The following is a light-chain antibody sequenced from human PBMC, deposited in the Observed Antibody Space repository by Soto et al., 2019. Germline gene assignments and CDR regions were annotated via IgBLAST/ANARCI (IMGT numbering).Light chain of an antibody. CDR3: QQYGSSPLT. CDR1: QSIGNK. V-gene: IGKV3-20*01. CDR2: GAS. Sequence: EIVMTQSPATLSVSPGGRATLSCRASQSIGNKLAWYQHKPGQAPRVLIYGASSRATGIPDRFSGSGSGTDFTLTISRLEPEDFAVYYCQQYGSSPLTFGGGTKVDIK. J-gene: IGKJ4*01.